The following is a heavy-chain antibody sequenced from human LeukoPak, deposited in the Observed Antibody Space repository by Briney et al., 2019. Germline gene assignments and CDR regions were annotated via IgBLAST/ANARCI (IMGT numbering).Heavy chain of an antibody. CDR1: GFTFSDYY. J-gene: IGHJ6*02. CDR2: ISSSGSTI. D-gene: IGHD3-10*01. V-gene: IGHV3-11*04. CDR3: ARVRTTGSYYGMDV. Sequence: TGGSLRLSCAASGFTFSDYYMSWIRQAPGKGLEWVSYISSSGSTIYYADSVKGRFTISRDNSKNTLYLQMNSLRPEDTAMYYCARVRTTGSYYGMDVWGQGTTVTVSS.